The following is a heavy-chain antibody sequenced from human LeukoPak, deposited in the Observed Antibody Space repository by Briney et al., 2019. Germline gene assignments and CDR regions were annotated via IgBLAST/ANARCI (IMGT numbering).Heavy chain of an antibody. CDR3: AREVDGYTEMGDDY. Sequence: GGSLRLSCAASGFTFSSYWMSWVRQAPGKGLEWVANIKQDGSEKYYVDSVKGRFTISRDNAKNSLYLQMNSLRAEDTAVYYCAREVDGYTEMGDDYWGQGTLVTVSS. CDR1: GFTFSSYW. V-gene: IGHV3-7*03. CDR2: IKQDGSEK. J-gene: IGHJ4*02. D-gene: IGHD5-24*01.